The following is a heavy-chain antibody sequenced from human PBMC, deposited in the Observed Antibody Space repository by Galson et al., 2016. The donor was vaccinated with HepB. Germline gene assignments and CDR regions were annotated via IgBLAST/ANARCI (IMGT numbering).Heavy chain of an antibody. CDR1: GFIFDDYY. CDR2: ISTNSNYI. CDR3: ARSRRYCRSTTRPYYYYVDV. D-gene: IGHD2-2*01. J-gene: IGHJ6*03. Sequence: SLRLSCAASGFIFDDYYMSWIRQAPGKGLEYVSYISTNSNYINYADSVKGRFTISRDNAKNSLYLQIKSLRAEDTAVYYCARSRRYCRSTTRPYYYYVDVWGKGTTVTVSS. V-gene: IGHV3-11*06.